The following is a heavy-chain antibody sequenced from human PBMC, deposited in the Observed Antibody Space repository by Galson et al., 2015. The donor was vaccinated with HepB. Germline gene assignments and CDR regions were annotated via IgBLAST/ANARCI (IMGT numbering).Heavy chain of an antibody. CDR3: AYGSDV. Sequence: CAISGDSVTSHSAVWNWIRQSPSRGLEWLGRTYFRSQWRIDYSVSVRSRITINADTSQNQFPLHLNSMTPEDTAVYYCAYGSDVWGQGTTVIVSS. J-gene: IGHJ6*02. V-gene: IGHV6-1*01. CDR2: TYFRSQWRI. CDR1: GDSVTSHSAV.